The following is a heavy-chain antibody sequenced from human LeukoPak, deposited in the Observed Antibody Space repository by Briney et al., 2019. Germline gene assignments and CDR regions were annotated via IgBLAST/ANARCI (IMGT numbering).Heavy chain of an antibody. V-gene: IGHV3-64*01. Sequence: GGSLRLSCTASGFTFSTYAMHWVRQTPGKGLEYVSAISTNGGGTYYANSVKGRFTISRDNSKNTLYLQMGSLRAEDMAVYYCARYCSGVSCYSGYDYWGQGTLVTVSS. CDR3: ARYCSGVSCYSGYDY. CDR1: GFTFSTYA. CDR2: ISTNGGGT. J-gene: IGHJ4*02. D-gene: IGHD2-15*01.